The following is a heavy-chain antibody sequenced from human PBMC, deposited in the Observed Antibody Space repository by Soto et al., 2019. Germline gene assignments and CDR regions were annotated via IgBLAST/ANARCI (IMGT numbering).Heavy chain of an antibody. J-gene: IGHJ4*02. CDR2: IIPIFGTA. CDR3: ARDSGTYYYGSGSYHWPFDY. Sequence: SVKVSCKASGGTFSSYAISWVRQTPGQGLEWMGGIIPIFGTANYAQKFQGRVTITADKSTSTAYMELSSLRSEDTAVYYCARDSGTYYYGSGSYHWPFDYWGQGTLVTVSS. V-gene: IGHV1-69*06. D-gene: IGHD3-10*01. CDR1: GGTFSSYA.